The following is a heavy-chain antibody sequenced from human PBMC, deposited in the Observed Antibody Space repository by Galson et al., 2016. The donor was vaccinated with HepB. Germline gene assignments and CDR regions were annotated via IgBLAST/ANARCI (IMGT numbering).Heavy chain of an antibody. J-gene: IGHJ6*02. V-gene: IGHV1-69*10. Sequence: SVKVSCKASGGTFSSSAINWVRQAPGQGLEWMGRISPTRGTSKFAQKFQGRVTFTADKSTTATYMELSSLRSEDTAVYYCARLWGGRSGYGPGESEYYYGVDVWGQGTTVTVSS. CDR2: ISPTRGTS. D-gene: IGHD5-12*01. CDR3: ARLWGGRSGYGPGESEYYYGVDV. CDR1: GGTFSSSA.